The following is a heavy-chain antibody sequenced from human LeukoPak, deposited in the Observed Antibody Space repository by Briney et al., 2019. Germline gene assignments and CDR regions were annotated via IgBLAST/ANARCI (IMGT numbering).Heavy chain of an antibody. CDR2: INTNTGNP. CDR1: GYTFTGYY. J-gene: IGHJ6*03. D-gene: IGHD4-17*01. V-gene: IGHV7-4-1*02. Sequence: ASVKVSCKASGYTFTGYYMHWVRQAPGQGLEWMGWINTNTGNPTYAQGFTGRFVFSLDTSVSTAYLQISSLKAEDTAVYYCARVRDYDGLDYYYYMDVWGKGTTVTVSS. CDR3: ARVRDYDGLDYYYYMDV.